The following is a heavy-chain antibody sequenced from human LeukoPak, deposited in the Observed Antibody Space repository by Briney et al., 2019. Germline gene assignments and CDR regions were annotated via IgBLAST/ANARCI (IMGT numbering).Heavy chain of an antibody. CDR2: IYSGGST. CDR3: ARGGSYYAYDY. D-gene: IGHD1-26*01. J-gene: IGHJ4*02. CDR1: GFTVSSSY. Sequence: GGSLRLSCAASGFTVSSSYMSWVRQAPGKGLEWVSVIYSGGSTYYADSVKGRFTISRDNSKNTLYLQMNSLRAEDTAVYYCARGGSYYAYDYWGQGTLVTVSS. V-gene: IGHV3-53*01.